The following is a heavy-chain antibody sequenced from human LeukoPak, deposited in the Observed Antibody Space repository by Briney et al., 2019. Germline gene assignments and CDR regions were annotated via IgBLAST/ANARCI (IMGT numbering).Heavy chain of an antibody. CDR3: ARGTGRYFDWVLSSFDY. CDR1: GYTFTSYG. CDR2: IRAYNGNT. Sequence: ASVKVSCKASGYTFTSYGISWVRQAPGQGLEWMGWIRAYNGNTNYAQKLQGRVTMTTDTSTSTAYMELRSLRSDDTAVYYCARGTGRYFDWVLSSFDYWGQGTLVTVSS. J-gene: IGHJ4*02. D-gene: IGHD3-9*01. V-gene: IGHV1-18*04.